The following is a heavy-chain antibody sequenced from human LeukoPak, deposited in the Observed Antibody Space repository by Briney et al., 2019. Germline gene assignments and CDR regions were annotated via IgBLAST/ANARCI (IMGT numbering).Heavy chain of an antibody. CDR1: GFTFSSYS. Sequence: GGSLRLSCAASGFTFSSYSMNWVRQAPGEGLEWVSSISSSSSYIYYADSVKGRFTISRDNAKNSLYLQMNSLRAEDTAVYYCAKLERLDAFDIWGQGTMVTVSS. J-gene: IGHJ3*02. CDR2: ISSSSSYI. D-gene: IGHD1-1*01. CDR3: AKLERLDAFDI. V-gene: IGHV3-21*01.